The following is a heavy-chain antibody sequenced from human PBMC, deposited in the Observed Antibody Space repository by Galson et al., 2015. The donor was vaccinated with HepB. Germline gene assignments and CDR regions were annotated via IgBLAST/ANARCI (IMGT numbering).Heavy chain of an antibody. D-gene: IGHD1-26*01. Sequence: SLRLAGAASGFTFRSYAMSCVGQAPGKGLEWVSGISSSSSTTYYADSVKGRFAISRDNSKNTLYLQMNSLRAEDTALYYCAKARLRPSGNYYGYDFDFWGQGTPVTVSS. CDR1: GFTFRSYA. V-gene: IGHV3-23*01. CDR2: ISSSSSTT. J-gene: IGHJ4*02. CDR3: AKARLRPSGNYYGYDFDF.